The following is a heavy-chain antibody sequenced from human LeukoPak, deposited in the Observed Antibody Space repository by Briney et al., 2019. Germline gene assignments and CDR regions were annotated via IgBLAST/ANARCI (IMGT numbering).Heavy chain of an antibody. V-gene: IGHV4-59*12. J-gene: IGHJ4*02. CDR1: GGSISSYY. Sequence: SETLSLTCTVSGGSISSYYWNWIRQPPGKGLEWIGYIYYSGTTNYNPSLKSRVTISVDTSKNQFSLKLSSVTAADTAVYYCATRGYSSGWYSPFDYWGQGTLVTVSS. CDR3: ATRGYSSGWYSPFDY. CDR2: IYYSGTT. D-gene: IGHD6-19*01.